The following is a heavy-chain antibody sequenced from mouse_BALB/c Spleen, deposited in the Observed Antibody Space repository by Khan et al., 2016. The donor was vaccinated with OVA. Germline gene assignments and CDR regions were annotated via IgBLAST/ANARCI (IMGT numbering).Heavy chain of an antibody. CDR1: GFSLTNFG. CDR2: IWGDGNT. J-gene: IGHJ4*01. Sequence: VPPQESGPGLVAPSQSLSITCTVSGFSLTNFGVNWIRQPPGKGLEWLGVIWGDGNTNYHSALISRLSISKDNSKNQVFLQLHSLTTDDTTTYYCVRVTTTPRTCYTMDYWGQGTSVTVSS. D-gene: IGHD2-12*01. V-gene: IGHV2-3*01. CDR3: VRVTTTPRTCYTMDY.